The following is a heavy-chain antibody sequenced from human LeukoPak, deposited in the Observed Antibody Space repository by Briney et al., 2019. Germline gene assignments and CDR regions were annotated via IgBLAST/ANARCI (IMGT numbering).Heavy chain of an antibody. CDR1: GYSFTTYW. Sequence: GESLKISCKGFGYSFTTYWIGWVRQMPGKGLEWMGIIYPGDSDTRYSASFQGQVTISADKSISTAYLQWRSLKASDTAMYYCARRGLEWSTDNWGQGTLVTVSS. J-gene: IGHJ4*02. V-gene: IGHV5-51*01. CDR2: IYPGDSDT. CDR3: ARRGLEWSTDN. D-gene: IGHD3-3*01.